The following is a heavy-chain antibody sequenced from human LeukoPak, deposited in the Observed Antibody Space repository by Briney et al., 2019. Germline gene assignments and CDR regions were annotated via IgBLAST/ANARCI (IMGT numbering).Heavy chain of an antibody. CDR2: IYYSGST. V-gene: IGHV4-31*03. D-gene: IGHD4-17*01. J-gene: IGHJ4*02. CDR3: ARAHYGDHDY. CDR1: GGSICSGGYY. Sequence: PSETLSLTCTVSGGSICSGGYYWSWIRQHPGKGLEWIGYIYYSGSTYYNPSLKSRVTISVDTSKNQFSLKLSSVTAADTAVYYCARAHYGDHDYWGQGTLVTVSS.